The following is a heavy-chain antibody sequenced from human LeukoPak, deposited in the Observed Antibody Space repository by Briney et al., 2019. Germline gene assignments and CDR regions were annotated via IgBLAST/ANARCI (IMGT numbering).Heavy chain of an antibody. D-gene: IGHD4-17*01. J-gene: IGHJ4*02. Sequence: GGSLRLSCAASGFSVRSNYMSWVRQPPGKGLEWVSIIYSGGSTFYADSVEGRFTISRDRSNNTLYLQMNSLRAEDTAVYYCARVDYGDLFDYWGQGTLVTVSS. CDR3: ARVDYGDLFDY. CDR1: GFSVRSNY. V-gene: IGHV3-53*01. CDR2: IYSGGST.